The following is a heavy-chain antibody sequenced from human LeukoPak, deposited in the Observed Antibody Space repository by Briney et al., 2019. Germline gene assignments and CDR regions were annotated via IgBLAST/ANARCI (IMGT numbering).Heavy chain of an antibody. Sequence: SETLSLTCTVSSGSFRTYYWSWIRQPPGKGLEWIGYIFYNEGTSYNPSLKSRVTISVDTSKNQFSLKLSSVTAADTAVYYCARGLGPSNWFDPWGQGTLVTVSS. CDR3: ARGLGPSNWFDP. CDR2: IFYNEGT. V-gene: IGHV4-59*08. D-gene: IGHD3/OR15-3a*01. CDR1: SGSFRTYY. J-gene: IGHJ5*02.